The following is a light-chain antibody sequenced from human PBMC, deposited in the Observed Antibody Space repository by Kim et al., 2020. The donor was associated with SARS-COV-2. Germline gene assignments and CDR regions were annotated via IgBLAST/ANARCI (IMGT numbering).Light chain of an antibody. CDR1: SSDIGVYNY. CDR3: SSYTSTSTPP. CDR2: DVN. V-gene: IGLV2-14*03. Sequence: QSITISCPGTSSDIGVYNYVSWYQHHPGKAPKLMIYDVNKRPSGVSYRFSGSKSGNTAFLTIFGLQAEDEADYYCSSYTSTSTPPFGGGTQLTVL. J-gene: IGLJ3*02.